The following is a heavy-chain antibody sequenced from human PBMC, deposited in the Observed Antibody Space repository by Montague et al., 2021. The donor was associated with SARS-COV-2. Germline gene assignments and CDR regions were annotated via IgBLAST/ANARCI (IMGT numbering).Heavy chain of an antibody. J-gene: IGHJ3*02. CDR3: AGGKWELSVGNVFDI. Sequence: SETLSLTCIVSGGSISSSSYYWAWIRQPPGKGLEWIGSIYHSGSTFYNPSLKSRVSISVATSKNQFSLKLSAVTAADTAMYYCAGGKWELSVGNVFDIWGQGTMVTVSS. CDR1: GGSISSSSYY. V-gene: IGHV4-39*01. D-gene: IGHD1-26*01. CDR2: IYHSGST.